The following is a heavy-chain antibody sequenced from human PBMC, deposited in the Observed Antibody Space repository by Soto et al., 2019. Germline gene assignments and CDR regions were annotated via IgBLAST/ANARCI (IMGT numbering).Heavy chain of an antibody. J-gene: IGHJ6*02. V-gene: IGHV1-18*01. D-gene: IGHD2-2*01. CDR3: ARGASCSSASCYDNFHYGLAV. Sequence: QVQLVQSGPEVKKPGASVKVSCKASGYTFTNYGITWVRQAPGQGLEWMGWITASNGNTNYAREIQGRLTLTRDTSTSPAYMELRSLRSDDTAVYYCARGASCSSASCYDNFHYGLAVWGQGTTVIVSS. CDR1: GYTFTNYG. CDR2: ITASNGNT.